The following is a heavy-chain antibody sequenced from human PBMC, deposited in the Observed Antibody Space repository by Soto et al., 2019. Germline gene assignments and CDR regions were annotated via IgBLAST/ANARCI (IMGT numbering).Heavy chain of an antibody. D-gene: IGHD2-21*02. CDR3: ARAREVGAYCGGDCYFDY. V-gene: IGHV1-3*01. Sequence: ASVKFSCKASGYTFTSYAMHWVRQAPGQRLEWMGWINAGNGNTKYSQKFQGRVTITRDTSASTAYMELSSLRSEDTAVYYCARAREVGAYCGGDCYFDYWGQGTLVTVSS. CDR2: INAGNGNT. J-gene: IGHJ4*02. CDR1: GYTFTSYA.